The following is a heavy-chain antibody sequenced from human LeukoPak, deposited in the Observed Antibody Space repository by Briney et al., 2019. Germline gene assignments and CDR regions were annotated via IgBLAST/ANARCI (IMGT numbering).Heavy chain of an antibody. CDR1: GFTFSSYS. Sequence: GGSLRLSCAASGFTFSSYSMNWVRQAPGKGLEWVSSISSSSSYIYYADSVKGRFTISRDNAKNSLCLQMNSLRAEDTAVYYCARELSDAFDIWGQGTMVTVSS. CDR2: ISSSSSYI. D-gene: IGHD3-16*02. J-gene: IGHJ3*02. CDR3: ARELSDAFDI. V-gene: IGHV3-21*01.